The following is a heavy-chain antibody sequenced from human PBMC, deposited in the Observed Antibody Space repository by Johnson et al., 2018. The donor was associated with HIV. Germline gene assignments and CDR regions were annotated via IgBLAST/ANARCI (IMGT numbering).Heavy chain of an antibody. J-gene: IGHJ3*02. CDR3: ARGRWLRDAFDI. CDR2: ISYDGSNK. Sequence: QVQLMESGGGVVQPGGSLRLSCAASGFTFSSYGMHWVRQAPGKGLEWVAVISYDGSNKYYADSVKGRFTVSRDNSKNTLHLEMNSLRAEDTAVYYCARGRWLRDAFDIWGQGTMVTVSS. D-gene: IGHD3-22*01. CDR1: GFTFSSYG. V-gene: IGHV3-30*03.